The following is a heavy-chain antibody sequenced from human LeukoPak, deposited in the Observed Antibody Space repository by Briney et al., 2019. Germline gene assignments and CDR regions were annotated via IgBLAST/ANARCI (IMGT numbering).Heavy chain of an antibody. V-gene: IGHV3-21*04. Sequence: GGSLRLSCAASGFTFSSYSMNWVRQAPGKGLEWVSSISSSSSYIYYADSVKGRFTISRDNSKNTLYLQMNSLRAEDTAVYYCAKDWYSNYANWFDPWGQGTLVTVSS. D-gene: IGHD4-4*01. CDR3: AKDWYSNYANWFDP. CDR1: GFTFSSYS. J-gene: IGHJ5*02. CDR2: ISSSSSYI.